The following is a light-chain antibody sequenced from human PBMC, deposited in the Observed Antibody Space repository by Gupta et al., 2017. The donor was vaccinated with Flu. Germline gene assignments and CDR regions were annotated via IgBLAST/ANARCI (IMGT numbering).Light chain of an antibody. Sequence: QFALTPPASVTVSPGQPITISCTGTSRDLDLDSWYQQQPGKAPKLLIYEATERPSGVSTRSAGSKAGNTASLTVSGLRAEDEADYYCCAYVGAFFCGTGTKVSVL. CDR3: CAYVGAFF. V-gene: IGLV2-23*01. J-gene: IGLJ1*01. CDR2: EAT. CDR1: SRDLDL.